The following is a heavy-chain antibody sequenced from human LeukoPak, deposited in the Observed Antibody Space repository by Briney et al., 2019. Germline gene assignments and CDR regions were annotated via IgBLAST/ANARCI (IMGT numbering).Heavy chain of an antibody. CDR1: GGSISSYY. CDR3: TTQAYGDFDY. J-gene: IGHJ4*02. CDR2: IYYSGST. V-gene: IGHV4-59*01. D-gene: IGHD4-17*01. Sequence: SETLSLTCTVSGGSISSYYWSWIRQPPGKGLEWIGYIYYSGSTNYNPSLKSRVTISVETSKNQFSLKLSSVTAADTAVYYCTTQAYGDFDYWGQGTLVTVSS.